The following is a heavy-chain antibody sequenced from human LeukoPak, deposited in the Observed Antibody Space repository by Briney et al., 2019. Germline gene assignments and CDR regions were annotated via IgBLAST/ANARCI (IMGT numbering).Heavy chain of an antibody. CDR3: ARRPSLVRVAFDI. CDR2: IYPGDSDT. J-gene: IGHJ3*02. D-gene: IGHD3-10*01. CDR1: GYSFTSYW. V-gene: IGHV5-51*01. Sequence: GESLKISCKGSGYSFTSYWIGWVRPMPGKGLEWMGIIYPGDSDTRYSPSFQGQVTISADKSISTAYLQWSSLMASDTAMYYCARRPSLVRVAFDIWGQGTMVTVSS.